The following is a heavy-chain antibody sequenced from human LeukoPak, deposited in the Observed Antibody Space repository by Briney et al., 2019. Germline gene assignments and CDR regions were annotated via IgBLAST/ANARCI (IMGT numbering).Heavy chain of an antibody. D-gene: IGHD6-13*01. CDR2: INPNSGGT. J-gene: IGHJ3*02. CDR3: ARDLAPYSSSWYDAWCAFDI. Sequence: GASVKVSCKASGYTFTGYYMHWVRQAPGQGLEWMGWINPNSGGTNYAQKFQGRVTMTRDTSISTAYMELSRLRSDDTAVYYCARDLAPYSSSWYDAWCAFDIWGRGTMVTVSS. CDR1: GYTFTGYY. V-gene: IGHV1-2*02.